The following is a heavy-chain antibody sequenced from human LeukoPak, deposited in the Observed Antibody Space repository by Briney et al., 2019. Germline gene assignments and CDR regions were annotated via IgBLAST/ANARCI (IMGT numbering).Heavy chain of an antibody. CDR2: IYYSAST. Sequence: SETLSLTCTVSGGFISSSSYYWGWIRQPPGKGLEWIGSIYYSASTYYHPSLKSRVTISVDTSKNQFSLKLSSVTAADTAVYYCARLSHSYGSHWGQGTLVTVSS. J-gene: IGHJ4*02. CDR3: ARLSHSYGSH. D-gene: IGHD5-18*01. V-gene: IGHV4-39*07. CDR1: GGFISSSSYY.